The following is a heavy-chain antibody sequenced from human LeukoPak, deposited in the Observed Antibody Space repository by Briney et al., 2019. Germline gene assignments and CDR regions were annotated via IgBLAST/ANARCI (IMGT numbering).Heavy chain of an antibody. CDR1: GGSFSSNTYY. J-gene: IGHJ5*02. CDR2: IYYSGGT. Sequence: SETLSLTCTVSGGSFSSNTYYWGWIRQPPGKGLEWIGSIYYSGGTYYNPSLRSRVSISVDTSKNQFSLKLSSVTAADTAVYYCAREGYCTSTSCYADVGWFDPWGQGTLVTVSS. CDR3: AREGYCTSTSCYADVGWFDP. D-gene: IGHD2-2*01. V-gene: IGHV4-39*07.